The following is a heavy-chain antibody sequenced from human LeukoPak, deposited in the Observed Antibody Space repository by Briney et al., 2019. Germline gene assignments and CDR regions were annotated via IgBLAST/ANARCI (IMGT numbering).Heavy chain of an antibody. V-gene: IGHV4-59*01. Sequence: SETLSLTCTVSGGSISSDYWSWIRKSPGKGLEWIGYIYYSGSTNYNPSLKSRVTIAVDTSKNQFSLELSSVTAADTAVYYCARGPTYYNDSSGYYLFDSWGQGTLVTVSS. D-gene: IGHD3-22*01. CDR1: GGSISSDY. CDR3: ARGPTYYNDSSGYYLFDS. CDR2: IYYSGST. J-gene: IGHJ4*02.